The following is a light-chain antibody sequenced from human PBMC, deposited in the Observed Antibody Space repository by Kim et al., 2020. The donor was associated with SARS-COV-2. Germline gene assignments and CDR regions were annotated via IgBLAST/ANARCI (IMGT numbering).Light chain of an antibody. CDR3: QQYNNWPVWT. Sequence: EIVMTQSPATLSVSPGERATLSCRASQSVSSNLAWYQQKPGQAPRLLIYGASTRATVIPARFSGSGSGTEFTLTISSLQSEDFAVYYCQQYNNWPVWTFGHRTKVDIE. V-gene: IGKV3-15*01. J-gene: IGKJ1*01. CDR2: GAS. CDR1: QSVSSN.